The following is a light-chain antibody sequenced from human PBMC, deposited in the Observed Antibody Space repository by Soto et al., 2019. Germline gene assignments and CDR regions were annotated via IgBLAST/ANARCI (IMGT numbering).Light chain of an antibody. CDR1: QSTSSY. J-gene: IGKJ1*01. CDR2: QAS. V-gene: IGKV1-5*03. Sequence: DIQMTQSPSTLSASLGDRVTLTCRASQSTSSYLAWYQQKPGNAPKLLIYQASSLENGVPSRFSGSGSGTEFSLTISSLQPDDFATYYCQQYSSHSTFGQGTKVDI. CDR3: QQYSSHST.